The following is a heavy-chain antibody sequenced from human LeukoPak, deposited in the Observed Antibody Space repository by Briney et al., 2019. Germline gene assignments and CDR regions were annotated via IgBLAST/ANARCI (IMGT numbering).Heavy chain of an antibody. D-gene: IGHD3-22*01. CDR1: GFTFSNSA. J-gene: IGHJ4*02. Sequence: PGGSLRLSCAASGFTFSNSAMTWVRQAPGKGLEWVSVISGSGGNTYYADSVKGRFTISRDNSKKMLYLQMNSLRAEDTAVYYCAKDSFLGWNYYGSSGYLSGYWGQGTLVTVSS. V-gene: IGHV3-23*01. CDR2: ISGSGGNT. CDR3: AKDSFLGWNYYGSSGYLSGY.